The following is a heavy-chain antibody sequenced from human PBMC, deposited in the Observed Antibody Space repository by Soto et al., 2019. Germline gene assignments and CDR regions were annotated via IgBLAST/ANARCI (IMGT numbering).Heavy chain of an antibody. D-gene: IGHD6-13*01. CDR3: ARTMYSNRGWFDP. J-gene: IGHJ5*02. CDR1: GFTFSSYD. V-gene: IGHV3-48*03. Sequence: GGSLRLSCAASGFTFSSYDMNWVRQAPGKGLEWVSYITSSGSLMYYAGSVRGRFTVSRDNAKNSLYLQMNSLRAEDTGVYYCARTMYSNRGWFDPWGQGTLVTVSS. CDR2: ITSSGSLM.